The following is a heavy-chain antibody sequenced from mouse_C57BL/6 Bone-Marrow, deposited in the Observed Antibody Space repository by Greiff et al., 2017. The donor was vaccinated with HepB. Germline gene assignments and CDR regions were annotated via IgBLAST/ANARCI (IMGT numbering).Heavy chain of an antibody. D-gene: IGHD1-1*01. CDR1: GFTFSSYA. CDR3: ARPRALYVSSLAY. J-gene: IGHJ3*01. CDR2: ISDGGSYT. V-gene: IGHV5-4*03. Sequence: EVKLMESGGGLVKPGGSLKLSCAASGFTFSSYAMSWVRQTPEKRLEWVATISDGGSYTYYPDNVKGRFTISRDNAKNNLYLQMSHLKSEDTAMYYCARPRALYVSSLAYWGQGTLVTVSA.